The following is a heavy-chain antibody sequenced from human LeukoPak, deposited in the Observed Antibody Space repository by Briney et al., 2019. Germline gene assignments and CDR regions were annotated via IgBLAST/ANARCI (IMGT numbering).Heavy chain of an antibody. CDR1: GGSISSGSYY. V-gene: IGHV4-61*02. D-gene: IGHD1-1*01. CDR2: IYTSGST. Sequence: PSETLSLTCTVSGGSISSGSYYWSWIRQPAGKGLEWIGRIYTSGSTNYNPSLKSRITISIDTSKNQFSLKLSSVTAADTAVYYCARVNWNEAYYFDSWGQGTLVTVSS. J-gene: IGHJ4*02. CDR3: ARVNWNEAYYFDS.